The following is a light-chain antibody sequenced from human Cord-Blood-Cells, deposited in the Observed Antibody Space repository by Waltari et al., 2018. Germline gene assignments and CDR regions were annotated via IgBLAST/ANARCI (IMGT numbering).Light chain of an antibody. J-gene: IGLJ2*01. CDR1: SSHVGGYNY. V-gene: IGLV2-8*01. Sequence: QSALTQPPSASGSPGPSVPISCTGPSSHVGGYNYVSWYQQHPGKAPKLMIYEVSKLPSGCPERFSGSKSGNTASLTVSGLQAEDEADYYCSSYAGSNNLNVVFGGGTKLTVL. CDR3: SSYAGSNNLNVV. CDR2: EVS.